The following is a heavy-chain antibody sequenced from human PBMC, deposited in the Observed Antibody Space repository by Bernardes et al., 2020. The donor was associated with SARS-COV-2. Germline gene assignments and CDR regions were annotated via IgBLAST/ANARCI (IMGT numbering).Heavy chain of an antibody. Sequence: GGSLRLSCAASGFTFSTYNMKWVRQAPGKGLEWVSHISSTSNPIYYADSVKGRFTVSRDNAKNSLYLQMNNLRDEDTAVYYCARDSGRGGSGDCLGEGGLVSVSS. V-gene: IGHV3-48*02. D-gene: IGHD2-15*01. CDR3: ARDSGRGGSGDC. CDR2: ISSTSNPI. J-gene: IGHJ4*02. CDR1: GFTFSTYN.